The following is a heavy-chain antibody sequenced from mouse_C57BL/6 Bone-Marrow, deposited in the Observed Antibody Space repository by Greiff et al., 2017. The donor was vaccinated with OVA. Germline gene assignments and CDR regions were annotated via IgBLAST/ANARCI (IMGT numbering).Heavy chain of an antibody. V-gene: IGHV1-81*01. CDR3: ARKGRSGAMDY. CDR2: IYPRSGNT. Sequence: QVQLKQSGAELARPGASVKLSCKASGYTFTSYGISWVKQRTGQGLEWIGEIYPRSGNTYYNEKFKGKATLTADKSSSTAYMELRSLTSEDSAVYFCARKGRSGAMDYWGQGTSVTVSS. J-gene: IGHJ4*01. CDR1: GYTFTSYG.